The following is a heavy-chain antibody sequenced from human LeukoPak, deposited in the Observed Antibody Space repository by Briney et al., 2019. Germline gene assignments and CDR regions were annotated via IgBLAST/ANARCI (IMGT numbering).Heavy chain of an antibody. CDR2: IIPIFGTA. CDR1: GGTFRSYA. CDR3: ARRQMGTDYYYYGMDV. V-gene: IGHV1-69*13. Sequence: SVKVSCKASGGTFRSYAISWVRQAPGQGLEWMGGIIPIFGTANYAQKFQGRVTITADESTSTAYMELSSLRSEDTAVYYCARRQMGTDYYYYGMDVWGQGTTVTVSS. J-gene: IGHJ6*02. D-gene: IGHD2-8*02.